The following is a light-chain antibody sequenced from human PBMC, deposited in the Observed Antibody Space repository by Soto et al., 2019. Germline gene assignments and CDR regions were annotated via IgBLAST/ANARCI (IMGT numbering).Light chain of an antibody. Sequence: DIVMTQSPLSLPVTPGEPACISCRSSQSLLHSNGYNYFDWYLQRPGQSPQLLIYLGSNRASGVPDRFSGSASGTEFTLKISRVEAVDVGVYYCMQALQTQWTFGQGTKVEIK. CDR3: MQALQTQWT. V-gene: IGKV2-28*01. CDR2: LGS. J-gene: IGKJ1*01. CDR1: QSLLHSNGYNY.